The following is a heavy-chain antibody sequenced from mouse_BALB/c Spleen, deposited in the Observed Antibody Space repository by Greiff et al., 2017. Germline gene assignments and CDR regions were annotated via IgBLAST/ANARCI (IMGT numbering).Heavy chain of an antibody. Sequence: QVQLQQSGAELVRPGTSVKVSCKASGYAFTNYLIEWVKQRPGQGLEWIGVINPGSGGTNYNEKFKGKATLTADKSSSTAYMQLSSLTSDDSAVYFCATIYYYGSSYVRFDYWGQGTTLTVSS. CDR1: GYAFTNYL. D-gene: IGHD1-1*01. CDR2: INPGSGGT. V-gene: IGHV1-54*03. CDR3: ATIYYYGSSYVRFDY. J-gene: IGHJ2*01.